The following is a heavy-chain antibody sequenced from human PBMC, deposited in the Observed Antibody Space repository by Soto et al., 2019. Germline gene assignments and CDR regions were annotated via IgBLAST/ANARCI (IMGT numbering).Heavy chain of an antibody. V-gene: IGHV4-4*02. D-gene: IGHD6-13*01. CDR2: VYRTGST. CDR3: ARARATIAAAAIFDC. CDR1: GGSISTSNW. J-gene: IGHJ4*02. Sequence: QVQLQESGPGLVKPSGTLSLTCAVSGGSISTSNWWSWVRQPPGKGLEWIGEVYRTGSTNYNPSLESRLTISVDKSKNQFSLKLTSVTAADTAVYSCARARATIAAAAIFDCWGQGTLVTVSS.